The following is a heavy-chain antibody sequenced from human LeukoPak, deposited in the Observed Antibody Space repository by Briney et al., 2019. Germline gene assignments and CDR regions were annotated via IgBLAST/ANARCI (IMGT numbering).Heavy chain of an antibody. V-gene: IGHV4-59*01. CDR2: IYYSGST. D-gene: IGHD1-1*01. CDR3: VRDYNWNYYYYMDV. CDR1: GGSISSYY. Sequence: PSETLSLTCTVSGGSISSYYWSWIRQPPGKGLEWIGYIYYSGSTNYNPSLKSRVTISVDTSKNQFSLKLSSVTAADTAVYYCVRDYNWNYYYYMDVWGKGTTVTVSS. J-gene: IGHJ6*03.